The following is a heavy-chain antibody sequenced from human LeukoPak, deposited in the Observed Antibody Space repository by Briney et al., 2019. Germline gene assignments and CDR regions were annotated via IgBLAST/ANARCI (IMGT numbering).Heavy chain of an antibody. CDR3: ATVDFWSGYYRVKGFDY. D-gene: IGHD3-3*01. CDR1: GGSISSSSYY. Sequence: SETLSLTCTVSGGSISSSSYYWGWIRQPPGKGLEWIGSIYYSGSTYYNPSLKSRVTISVDTSKNQFSLKLSSVTAADTAVYYCATVDFWSGYYRVKGFDYWGQGILVTVSS. V-gene: IGHV4-39*07. CDR2: IYYSGST. J-gene: IGHJ4*02.